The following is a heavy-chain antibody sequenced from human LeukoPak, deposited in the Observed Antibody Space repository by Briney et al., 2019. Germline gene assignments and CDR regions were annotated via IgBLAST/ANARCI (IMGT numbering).Heavy chain of an antibody. Sequence: ASVKVSCKASGYTFTSYGISWVRQAPGQGLEWMGWISAYNGNTNYAQKLQGRVTMTTDTSTSTACMELRSLRSDDTAVYYCARVYYDILTGYPYPGYWGQGTLVTVSS. CDR3: ARVYYDILTGYPYPGY. V-gene: IGHV1-18*01. CDR1: GYTFTSYG. CDR2: ISAYNGNT. D-gene: IGHD3-9*01. J-gene: IGHJ4*02.